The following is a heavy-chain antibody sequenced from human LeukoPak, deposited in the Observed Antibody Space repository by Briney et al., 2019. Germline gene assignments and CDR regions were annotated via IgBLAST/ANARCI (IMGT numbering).Heavy chain of an antibody. CDR2: ISISSSYI. CDR3: ARARGFLEWLLSTNDAFDI. J-gene: IGHJ3*02. CDR1: GFTFSSYS. Sequence: GESLRLSCAASGFTFSSYSMNWVRQAPGKGLEWVSSISISSSYIYYADSVKGRFTISRDNAKNSLYLQMNSLRAEDTAVYYCARARGFLEWLLSTNDAFDIWGQGTMVTVSS. D-gene: IGHD3-3*01. V-gene: IGHV3-21*01.